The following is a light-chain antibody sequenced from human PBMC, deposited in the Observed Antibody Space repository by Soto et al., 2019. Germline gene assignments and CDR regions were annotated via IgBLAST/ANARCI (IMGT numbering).Light chain of an antibody. Sequence: SALTQPASVSGSPGQSITISCTGTGSDIGSHNYVSWYQQHPGKAPKVMIYEVSNRPSGVSNRFSGSKSGNTASLTISGLQAEDEADYYCSSYTVTSVTLYVFGTGTKVTVL. CDR2: EVS. CDR1: GSDIGSHNY. CDR3: SSYTVTSVTLYV. J-gene: IGLJ1*01. V-gene: IGLV2-14*01.